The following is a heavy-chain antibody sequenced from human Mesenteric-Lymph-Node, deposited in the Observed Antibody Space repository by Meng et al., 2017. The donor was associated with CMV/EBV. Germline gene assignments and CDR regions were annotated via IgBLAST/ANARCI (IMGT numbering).Heavy chain of an antibody. D-gene: IGHD3-10*01. J-gene: IGHJ6*02. CDR3: ARVVGGSGSFYYYYGMDV. CDR2: INPSGGST. Sequence: ASVKVSCKASGYTFTSYYMHWVRQAPGQGIEWMGIINPSGGSTSYAQKFQGRVTMTRDTSTSTVYMELSSLRSEDTAVYYCARVVGGSGSFYYYYGMDVWGQGTTVTVSS. V-gene: IGHV1-46*01. CDR1: GYTFTSYY.